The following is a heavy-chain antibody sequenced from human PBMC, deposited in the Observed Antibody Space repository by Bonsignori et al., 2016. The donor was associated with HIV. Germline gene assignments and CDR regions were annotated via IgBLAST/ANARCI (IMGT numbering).Heavy chain of an antibody. Sequence: SETLSLTCAVYGGSFSGYYWNWIRQPPGKGLEWTGEVNHSGSTNYNPSLKSRVTISVDTSKNQFSLKLTSVTAADTAVYYCARCTYDFWSGYYKDYWGQGTLVTVSS. V-gene: IGHV4-34*01. CDR3: ARCTYDFWSGYYKDY. CDR2: VNHSGST. D-gene: IGHD3-3*01. J-gene: IGHJ4*02. CDR1: GGSFSGYY.